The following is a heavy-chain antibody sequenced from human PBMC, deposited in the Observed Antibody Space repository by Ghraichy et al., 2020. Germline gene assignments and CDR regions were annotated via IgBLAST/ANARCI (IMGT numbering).Heavy chain of an antibody. CDR3: ARARAYKSFDY. D-gene: IGHD5-24*01. Sequence: GGSLRLSCAASGFNFTASWMNWVRQAPGKGLEWVAGIKKDGSEKYQVDSVKGRFTISRDNAKNSLYLQMNSLRVEDTAVYYCARARAYKSFDYWGQGILVTVSS. J-gene: IGHJ4*02. CDR2: IKKDGSEK. CDR1: GFNFTASW. V-gene: IGHV3-7*03.